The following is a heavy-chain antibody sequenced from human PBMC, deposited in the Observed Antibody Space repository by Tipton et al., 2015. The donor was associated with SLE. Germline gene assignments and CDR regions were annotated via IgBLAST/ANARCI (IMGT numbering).Heavy chain of an antibody. CDR2: IFYTGST. CDR1: GGSISSYY. Sequence: TLSLTCTVSGGSISSYYWGWIRQPPGKGLEWIGSIFYTGSTYYNPSLKSRVSFSIDTSKHQFSLKLNSVTAADTAVYYCARRHYSGPSDSWGQGTLVTVSS. V-gene: IGHV4-39*07. D-gene: IGHD5-12*01. J-gene: IGHJ4*02. CDR3: ARRHYSGPSDS.